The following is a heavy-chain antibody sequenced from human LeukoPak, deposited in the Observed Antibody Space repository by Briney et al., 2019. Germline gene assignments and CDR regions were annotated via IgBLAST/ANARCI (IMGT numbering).Heavy chain of an antibody. CDR2: IYYSGST. V-gene: IGHV4-59*01. CDR1: GGSISSYY. D-gene: IGHD3-3*01. J-gene: IGHJ4*02. Sequence: PPETLSLTCTVSGGSISSYYWSWIRQPPGKGLEWIGYIYYSGSTNYNPSLKSRVTISVDTSKNQFSLKLSSVTAADTAVYYCARATIYDFWSGYYVLGYFDYWGQGTLVTVSS. CDR3: ARATIYDFWSGYYVLGYFDY.